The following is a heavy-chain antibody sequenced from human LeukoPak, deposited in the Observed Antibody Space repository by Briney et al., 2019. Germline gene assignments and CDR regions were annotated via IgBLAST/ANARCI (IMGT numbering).Heavy chain of an antibody. CDR2: ITGNGGFT. CDR3: AKSRNYGSGSYLDY. D-gene: IGHD3-10*01. CDR1: GYTFSSYW. V-gene: IGHV3-43*02. Sequence: PGGSLRLSCAASGYTFSSYWMHWVRQPPWKVLEWFYLITGNGGFTCHAVSVKCQFTISRDNSKNSLYLQMNRLRTEDTSLYYCAKSRNYGSGSYLDYWGPGTLVTVSS. J-gene: IGHJ4*02.